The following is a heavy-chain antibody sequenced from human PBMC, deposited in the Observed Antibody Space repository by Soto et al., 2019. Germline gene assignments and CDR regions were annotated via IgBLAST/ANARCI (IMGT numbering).Heavy chain of an antibody. CDR1: GFTVSGNY. CDR2: IYSGGST. J-gene: IGHJ4*02. Sequence: GGSLRLSCAASGFTVSGNYMSWVRQAPGKGLEWVSVIYSGGSTYYADSVKGRFTISRDNSKNTLYPQMNSLRAEDTAVYYCASSAVAGTFGYWGQGTLVTVSS. CDR3: ASSAVAGTFGY. V-gene: IGHV3-53*01. D-gene: IGHD6-13*01.